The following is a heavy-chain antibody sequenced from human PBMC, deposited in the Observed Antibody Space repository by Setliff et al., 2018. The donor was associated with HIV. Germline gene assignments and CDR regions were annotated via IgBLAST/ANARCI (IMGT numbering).Heavy chain of an antibody. CDR1: GGSISSYH. J-gene: IGHJ4*02. CDR2: IYKSGSA. V-gene: IGHV4-4*08. CDR3: ARVLPYNSALDN. D-gene: IGHD6-25*01. Sequence: SETLSLTCRVSGGSISSYHWSWIRQPPGKGLEWIGHIYKSGSANYSPSLKGRVTISVDTSKNHFSLKLNSVTAADTAVYYCARVLPYNSALDNWGQGTLVTVSS.